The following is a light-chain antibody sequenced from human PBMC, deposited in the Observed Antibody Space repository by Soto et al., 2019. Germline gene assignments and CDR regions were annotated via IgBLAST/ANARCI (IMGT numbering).Light chain of an antibody. Sequence: DIQMTQSPSTLSASVGDRVTITCRASQSISIWLAWYQQKPGKAPKLLIYKASSLDSGVPSRFSGSVSGTEFTLTIKSLHPDDFATYYCQQYNSYSYTFGQGTKLEIK. CDR2: KAS. CDR3: QQYNSYSYT. V-gene: IGKV1-5*03. CDR1: QSISIW. J-gene: IGKJ2*01.